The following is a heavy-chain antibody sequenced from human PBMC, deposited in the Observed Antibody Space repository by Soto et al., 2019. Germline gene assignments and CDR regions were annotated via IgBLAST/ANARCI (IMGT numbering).Heavy chain of an antibody. CDR2: ISSSSSTI. V-gene: IGHV3-48*01. CDR1: GFTFSSYS. Sequence: VQLVESGVGLVQPGGSLRLSCAASGFTFSSYSMNWVRQAPGKGLEWVSYISSSSSTIYYADSVKGRFTISRDNAKNSLYVQMNSLRAEDTAVYYCARGGWDIVVVVAATVDYWGQGTMVTVSS. D-gene: IGHD2-15*01. CDR3: ARGGWDIVVVVAATVDY. J-gene: IGHJ4*02.